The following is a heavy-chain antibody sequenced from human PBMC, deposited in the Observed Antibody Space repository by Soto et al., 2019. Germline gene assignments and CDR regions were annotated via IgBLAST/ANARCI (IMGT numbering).Heavy chain of an antibody. D-gene: IGHD3-10*01. J-gene: IGHJ4*02. Sequence: SETLSLTCAVSGGSISSSNWWSWVRQPPGKGLEWIGEIYHSGSTNYNPSLKSRVTISVDKSKNQFSLKRSSVTAADTAVYFCAHSFLSGSYIYWGQGTLVTVSS. CDR2: IYHSGST. CDR1: GGSISSSNW. CDR3: AHSFLSGSYIY. V-gene: IGHV4-4*02.